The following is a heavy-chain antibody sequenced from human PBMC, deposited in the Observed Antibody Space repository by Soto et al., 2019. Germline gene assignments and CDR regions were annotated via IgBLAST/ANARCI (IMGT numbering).Heavy chain of an antibody. CDR2: INPSGGST. CDR3: ARDGVLDIVVVPDPYCFDY. J-gene: IGHJ4*02. V-gene: IGHV1-46*01. Sequence: ASVKVSCKASGYTFTSYYMHWVRQAPGQGLEWMGIINPSGGSTSYAQKFQGRVTMTRDTSTSTVYMELSSLRSEDTAVYYCARDGVLDIVVVPDPYCFDYWGQGTLVTVSS. CDR1: GYTFTSYY. D-gene: IGHD2-2*01.